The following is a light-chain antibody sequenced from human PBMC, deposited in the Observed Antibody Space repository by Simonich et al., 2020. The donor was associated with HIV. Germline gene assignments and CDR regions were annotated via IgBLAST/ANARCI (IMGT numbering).Light chain of an antibody. CDR1: QGISNS. V-gene: IGKV1-NL1*01. CDR2: SAS. CDR3: QQYYSTPYT. Sequence: DIQMTQSPSSLYASVGDRVTITCRAMQGISNSLAWYQQKPGKAPKLLLYSASRLESGVPSRFSGSGSGTDYTLTISSLQPEDFATYYCQQYYSTPYTFGQGTKLEIK. J-gene: IGKJ2*01.